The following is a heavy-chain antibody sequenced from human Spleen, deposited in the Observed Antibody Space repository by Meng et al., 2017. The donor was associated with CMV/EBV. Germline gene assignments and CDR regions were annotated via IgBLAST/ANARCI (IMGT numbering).Heavy chain of an antibody. CDR1: GDSVRSSSYY. J-gene: IGHJ4*02. CDR2: ICSGGSST. V-gene: IGHV3-23*03. Sequence: ETLSLTCTVSGDSVRSSSYYWTWVRQAPGKGLEWVSIICSGGSSTFFADSVKGRFTISRDNSKNTLYLQMNSLRAEDSAVYYCAKDTPLKPDYWGQGTLVTVSS. CDR3: AKDTPLKPDY. D-gene: IGHD2-15*01.